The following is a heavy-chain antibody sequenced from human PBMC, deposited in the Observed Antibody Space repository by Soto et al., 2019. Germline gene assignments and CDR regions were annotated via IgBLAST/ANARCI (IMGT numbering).Heavy chain of an antibody. V-gene: IGHV3-30*18. J-gene: IGHJ4*02. Sequence: QVHLVESGGGVVQPGRSLRLSCAASGFTFSSYGMHWVRQAPGKGLEWVAVISYDGSNKYYADSVKGRFTISRDNSKNTLYLQMNSLRAEDTAVYYCAKKGLGYCISTSCPEFDYWGQGTLVTVSS. D-gene: IGHD2-2*01. CDR3: AKKGLGYCISTSCPEFDY. CDR2: ISYDGSNK. CDR1: GFTFSSYG.